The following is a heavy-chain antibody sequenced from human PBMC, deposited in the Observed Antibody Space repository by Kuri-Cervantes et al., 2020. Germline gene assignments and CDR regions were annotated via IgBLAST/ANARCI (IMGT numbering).Heavy chain of an antibody. CDR2: INPNSGGT. D-gene: IGHD1-7*01. V-gene: IGHV1-2*02. J-gene: IGHJ4*02. CDR1: GYTFTGYY. Sequence: ASVKVSCKASGYTFTGYYMHWVRQAPGQGLEWMGWINPNSGGTNYAQKFQGRVTMIRDTSISTAYMELSSLRSEDTAVYYCATDLVGNYVAFDYWGQGTLVTVSS. CDR3: ATDLVGNYVAFDY.